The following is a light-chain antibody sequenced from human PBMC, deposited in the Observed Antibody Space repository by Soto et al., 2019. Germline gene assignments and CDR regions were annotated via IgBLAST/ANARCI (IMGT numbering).Light chain of an antibody. CDR2: DNN. CDR1: SSNIGAGYD. J-gene: IGLJ1*01. Sequence: QSVLTQPPSVSGAPGQRVTISCTGSSSNIGAGYDVHWYQQLPGTAPKLLIYDNNKRPSGVPDRFSGSKSGTSASLAITGLQTEDEADYYCQSYDSSLSGHYVFGTGTKLTVL. V-gene: IGLV1-40*01. CDR3: QSYDSSLSGHYV.